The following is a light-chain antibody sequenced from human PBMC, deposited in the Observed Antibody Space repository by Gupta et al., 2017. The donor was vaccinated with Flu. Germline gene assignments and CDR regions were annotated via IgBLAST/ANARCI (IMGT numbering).Light chain of an antibody. V-gene: IGLV2-8*01. Sequence: QPALPHPPTAPGSPGPPVTIPRTGTSSDVGGYNYVSWYQQPPGKAPKLMIYEVSKRPSGVPDRFSGSKSGNTASLTVSGLQAEDEADYYCSSYAGSNGGVFGGGTKLTVL. CDR1: SSDVGGYNY. J-gene: IGLJ3*02. CDR3: SSYAGSNGGV. CDR2: EVS.